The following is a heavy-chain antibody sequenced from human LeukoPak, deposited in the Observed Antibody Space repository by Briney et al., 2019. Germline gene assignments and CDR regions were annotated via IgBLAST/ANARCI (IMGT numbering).Heavy chain of an antibody. D-gene: IGHD2-2*01. CDR2: IYYSGST. V-gene: IGHV4-59*12. J-gene: IGHJ4*02. CDR3: ARGLGDIVVVPAADHYFDY. CDR1: GGSISSYY. Sequence: SETLSLTCTVSGGSISSYYWSWIRQPPGKGLEWIGYIYYSGSTNYNPSLKSRVTISVDTSKNQFSLKLSSVTAADTAVYYCARGLGDIVVVPAADHYFDYWGQGTLVTVSS.